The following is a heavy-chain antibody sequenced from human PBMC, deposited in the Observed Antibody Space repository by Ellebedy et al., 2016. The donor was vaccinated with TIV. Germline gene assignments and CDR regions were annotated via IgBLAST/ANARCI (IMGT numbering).Heavy chain of an antibody. V-gene: IGHV3-13*01. D-gene: IGHD6-13*01. CDR1: GFTFSSHD. CDR2: IGGAGDT. CDR3: ARASAGLDY. J-gene: IGHJ4*02. Sequence: GESLKISCAASGFTFSSHDMHLVRQGTGKGLEWVSAIGGAGDTSYSGSVKGRFTISRENGKNSVYLQMNSLRAEDTAVYYCARASAGLDYWGQGTLVTVSS.